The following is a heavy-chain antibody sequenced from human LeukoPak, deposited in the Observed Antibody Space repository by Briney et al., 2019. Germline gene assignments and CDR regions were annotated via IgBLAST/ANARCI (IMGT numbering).Heavy chain of an antibody. CDR1: GGSISSYY. Sequence: SETLSLTCTVSGGSISSYYWSWIRQPAGKGLEWIGRIYTSGSTNYNPSLKSRVTMSVDTSKNQFSLKLSSVTAADTAVYYCARPLLTGYDSSGYSYYFDYWGQGTLVTVSS. D-gene: IGHD3-22*01. CDR2: IYTSGST. CDR3: ARPLLTGYDSSGYSYYFDY. J-gene: IGHJ4*02. V-gene: IGHV4-4*07.